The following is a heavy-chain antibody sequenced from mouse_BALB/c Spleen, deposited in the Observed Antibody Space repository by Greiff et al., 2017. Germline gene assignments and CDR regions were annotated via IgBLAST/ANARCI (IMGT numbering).Heavy chain of an antibody. CDR3: AREGIAYDY. CDR2: ISSGGSYT. V-gene: IGHV5-6-4*01. CDR1: GFTFSSYT. J-gene: IGHJ2*01. Sequence: DVMLVESGGGLVKPGGSLKLSCAASGFTFSSYTMSWVRQTPEKRLEWVATISSGGSYTYYQDSVKGRFTISRDNAKNNLYLQMSSLKSEDTAMYYCAREGIAYDYWGQGTTLTVSS. D-gene: IGHD6-5*01.